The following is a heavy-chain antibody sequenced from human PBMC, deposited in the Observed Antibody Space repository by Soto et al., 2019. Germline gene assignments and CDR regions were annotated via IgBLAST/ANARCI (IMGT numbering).Heavy chain of an antibody. D-gene: IGHD6-13*01. V-gene: IGHV3-73*01. CDR3: TRLIGSWYPRFDP. CDR1: GFTFSGSA. Sequence: PGGSLRLSCAASGFTFSGSAMHWVRQASGKGLEWVGRIRSKANSYATAYAASVKGRFTISRDDSKNTAYLQMNSLKTEDTAVYYCTRLIGSWYPRFDPWGQGTLVTVSS. J-gene: IGHJ5*02. CDR2: IRSKANSYAT.